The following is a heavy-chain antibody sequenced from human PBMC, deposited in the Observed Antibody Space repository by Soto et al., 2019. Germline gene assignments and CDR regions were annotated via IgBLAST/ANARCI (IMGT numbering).Heavy chain of an antibody. CDR3: ARNADTAGEGSGDWFDP. D-gene: IGHD5-18*01. Sequence: QVQLVQSGAEVKKPGSSVKVSCKASGGTFSSYAISWVRQAPGQGLEWMGGIIPIFGTANYAQKFQGRVTITADESTSTAHMELSSVRAEDAAVYYCARNADTAGEGSGDWFDPWGQGTLVTVSS. CDR2: IIPIFGTA. CDR1: GGTFSSYA. V-gene: IGHV1-69*12. J-gene: IGHJ5*02.